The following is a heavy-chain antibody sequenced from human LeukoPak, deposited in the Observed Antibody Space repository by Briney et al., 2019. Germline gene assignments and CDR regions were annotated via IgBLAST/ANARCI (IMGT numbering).Heavy chain of an antibody. D-gene: IGHD3-22*01. V-gene: IGHV4-59*01. Sequence: SETLSLTCTVSGGSISSYYWSWIRQPPGKGLEWIGYIYYSGSTNYNPSLKSRVTISVDTSKNQFSLKLSSVTAADTAVYYCARGSLDDSSGYCADYWGQGTLVTVSS. CDR1: GGSISSYY. CDR3: ARGSLDDSSGYCADY. CDR2: IYYSGST. J-gene: IGHJ4*02.